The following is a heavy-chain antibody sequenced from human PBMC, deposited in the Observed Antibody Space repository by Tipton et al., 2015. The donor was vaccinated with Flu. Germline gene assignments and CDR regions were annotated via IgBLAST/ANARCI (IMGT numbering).Heavy chain of an antibody. CDR3: ARRDYSNYVSDPKNWFDP. J-gene: IGHJ5*02. CDR2: IYYSGSP. D-gene: IGHD4-11*01. V-gene: IGHV4-59*01. Sequence: TLSLTCTVSGGSMSSYYWSWIRQSPGKGLEWIGNIYYSGSPNYDPSLKSRVTISVDMSKNQFSLKLSSVTAADTAVYYCARRDYSNYVSDPKNWFDPWGQGTLVTVSS. CDR1: GGSMSSYY.